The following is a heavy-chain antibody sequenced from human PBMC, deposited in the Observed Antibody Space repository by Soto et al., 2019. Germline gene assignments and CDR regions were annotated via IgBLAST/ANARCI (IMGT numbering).Heavy chain of an antibody. CDR1: GGTFSSYA. CDR3: ARGLSPYYDSSGYYSYGY. V-gene: IGHV1-69*13. J-gene: IGHJ4*02. D-gene: IGHD3-22*01. CDR2: IIPIFGTA. Sequence: SVKVSCKASGGTFSSYAISWVRQAPGQGLEWMGGIIPIFGTANYAQKFQGRVTITADESTSTAYMELSSLRSEDTAVYYCARGLSPYYDSSGYYSYGYWGQGTLVTVSS.